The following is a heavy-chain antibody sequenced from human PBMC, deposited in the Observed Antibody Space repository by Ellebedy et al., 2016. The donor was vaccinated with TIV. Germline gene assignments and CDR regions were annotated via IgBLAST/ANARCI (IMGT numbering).Heavy chain of an antibody. J-gene: IGHJ4*02. Sequence: GESLKISXVASGLSVSDNYMSWVRQAPGKGLEWVSVLYSGGSTYYPDSVKGRFTISRDNSNNTLYLQMNSLRAEDTAVYYCARGGAYDSSDYWGQGTLVTVSS. D-gene: IGHD5-12*01. CDR3: ARGGAYDSSDY. CDR1: GLSVSDNY. V-gene: IGHV3-53*01. CDR2: LYSGGST.